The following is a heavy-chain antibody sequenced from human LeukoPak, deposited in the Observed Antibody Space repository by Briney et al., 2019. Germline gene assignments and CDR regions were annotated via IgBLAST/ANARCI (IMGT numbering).Heavy chain of an antibody. Sequence: GGSLRLFCSASGFSLRTSEMNWGRQAPGKGPVWVAHIISAGNVEYYTDSVRGRFTMSRDNAKDLLYLHLNSLRDEDTAVYYCARDTVNGPFVISLDLWGQGVLVTVSS. D-gene: IGHD2-8*01. CDR1: GFSLRTSE. J-gene: IGHJ5*02. V-gene: IGHV3-48*03. CDR2: IISAGNVE. CDR3: ARDTVNGPFVISLDL.